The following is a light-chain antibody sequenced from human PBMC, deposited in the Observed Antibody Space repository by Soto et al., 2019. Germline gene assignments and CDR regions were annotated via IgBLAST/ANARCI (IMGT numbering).Light chain of an antibody. V-gene: IGKV3-20*01. J-gene: IGKJ1*01. CDR3: QQYGSSPRT. CDR1: QSVSSSY. Sequence: EIVLTQSPGTLSLSPGERATLSCRASQSVSSSYLAWYQQKPGQAPRLLIYGASSRATGIPDRFSGSGSGTEFTLTISRLEPDDFALYYCQQYGSSPRTFGPRTKVEIK. CDR2: GAS.